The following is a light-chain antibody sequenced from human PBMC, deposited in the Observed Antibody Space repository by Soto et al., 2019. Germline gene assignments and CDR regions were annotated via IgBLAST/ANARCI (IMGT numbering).Light chain of an antibody. V-gene: IGKV3-20*01. CDR2: DSS. J-gene: IGKJ4*01. CDR3: QQYHRWPLT. Sequence: DIVLTQSPGTLSLSPGERATLSCRASQSVSSSYLAWYQQKPGQAPRLLIYDSSTRATGIPDRFRGSGSGTDFTLTINRLDPEDFAVYYCQQYHRWPLTFGGGTKVEV. CDR1: QSVSSSY.